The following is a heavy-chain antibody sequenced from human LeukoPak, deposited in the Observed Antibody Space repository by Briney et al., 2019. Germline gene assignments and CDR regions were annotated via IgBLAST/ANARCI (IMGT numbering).Heavy chain of an antibody. CDR1: GFTFSSYE. V-gene: IGHV3-48*03. CDR2: ISSSGSTI. Sequence: GGSLRLSCAASGFTFSSYEMNWVRQAPGKGLEWVSYISSSGSTIYYADSVKGRFTISRDNAKNSLYLQMNSLKTEDTAVYYCTTVYDSSGYYLHGDYWGQGTLVTVSS. D-gene: IGHD3-22*01. CDR3: TTVYDSSGYYLHGDY. J-gene: IGHJ4*02.